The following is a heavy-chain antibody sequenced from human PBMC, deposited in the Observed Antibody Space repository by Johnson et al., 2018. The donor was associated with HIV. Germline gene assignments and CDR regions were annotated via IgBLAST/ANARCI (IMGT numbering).Heavy chain of an antibody. Sequence: VQLVESGGGLVQPGGSLRLSCAASGFTVTTKYMSWVRQAPGKGLEWVSGISWNSGSIGYADSVKGRFTISRDNAKNSLYLQMNSLRAEDTAVYYCAKDPGWFGEPGDAFDIWGQGTMVTVSS. J-gene: IGHJ3*02. CDR3: AKDPGWFGEPGDAFDI. CDR2: ISWNSGSI. V-gene: IGHV3-9*01. CDR1: GFTVTTKY. D-gene: IGHD3-10*01.